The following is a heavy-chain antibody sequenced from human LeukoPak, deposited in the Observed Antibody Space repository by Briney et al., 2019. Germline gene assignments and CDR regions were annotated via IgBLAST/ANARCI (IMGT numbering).Heavy chain of an antibody. CDR1: GFTFSSYS. CDR3: AKDQVGSWYADY. Sequence: GGSLRLSCAASGFTFSSYSMNWVRQAPGKGLEWVSSISSSSSYIYYADSVKGRFTISRDNSKNALYLQMDSLRAEDTAVYYCAKDQVGSWYADYWGQGTLVTVSS. D-gene: IGHD6-13*01. J-gene: IGHJ4*02. CDR2: ISSSSSYI. V-gene: IGHV3-21*01.